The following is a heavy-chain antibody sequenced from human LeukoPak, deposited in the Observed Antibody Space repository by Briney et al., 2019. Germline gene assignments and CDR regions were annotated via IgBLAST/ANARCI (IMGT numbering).Heavy chain of an antibody. J-gene: IGHJ4*02. Sequence: PGGSLRLSCAASGFTFSSYAMSWIRQPPGKGLEWIGSIYYSGSTYYNPSLKSRVTISVDTSKNQFSLKLSSVTAADTAVYYCARHDTAGGPFDYWGQGTLVTVSS. D-gene: IGHD6-25*01. CDR3: ARHDTAGGPFDY. CDR2: IYYSGST. V-gene: IGHV4-39*01. CDR1: GFTFSSYA.